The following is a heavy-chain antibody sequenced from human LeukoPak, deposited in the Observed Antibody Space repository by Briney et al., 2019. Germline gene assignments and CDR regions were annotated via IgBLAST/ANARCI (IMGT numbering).Heavy chain of an antibody. Sequence: SVKVSCKASGGTFSSYAIGWVRQAPGQGLEWMGGIIPIFGTANYAQKFQGRVTITADESTSTAYMELSSLRSEDTAVYYCARGPHFTPYYFDYWGQGTLVTVSS. V-gene: IGHV1-69*13. D-gene: IGHD3-3*02. CDR3: ARGPHFTPYYFDY. CDR2: IIPIFGTA. J-gene: IGHJ4*02. CDR1: GGTFSSYA.